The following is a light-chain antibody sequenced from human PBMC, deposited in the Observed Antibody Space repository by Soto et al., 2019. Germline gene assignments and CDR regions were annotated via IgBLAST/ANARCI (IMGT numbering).Light chain of an antibody. V-gene: IGLV2-14*01. Sequence: QSVLTQPASVSGSPGQSIAISCTGTSSDVGGYNYVSWYQQHPGKAPKLILCDVSNRPSGVSDRFSGSKSGNTASLTISGLQTEDEADYYCSSYTTSRTYVFGTGTKVTVL. CDR3: SSYTTSRTYV. J-gene: IGLJ1*01. CDR1: SSDVGGYNY. CDR2: DVS.